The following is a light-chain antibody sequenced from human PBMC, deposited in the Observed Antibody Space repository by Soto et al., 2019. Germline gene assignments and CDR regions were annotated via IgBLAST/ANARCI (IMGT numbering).Light chain of an antibody. CDR1: RNLLYDSHNKNH. V-gene: IGKV4-1*01. CDR2: WAS. CDR3: QQYYSIPLT. Sequence: DIEMTQSPDSLARSLGERATITGKSSRNLLYDSHNKNHVAWYQQKQGHPPKLHNHWASTRESGVPDRFGGSGSGTDFSLTISSLQAEDVAVYYCQQYYSIPLTFGGGTQVEIK. J-gene: IGKJ4*01.